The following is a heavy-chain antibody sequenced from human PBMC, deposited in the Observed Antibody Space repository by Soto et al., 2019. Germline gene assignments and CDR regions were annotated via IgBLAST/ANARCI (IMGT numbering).Heavy chain of an antibody. V-gene: IGHV4-39*01. J-gene: IGHJ5*02. CDR2: IYYSGST. Sequence: QLQLQESGPGLVKPSETLSLTCTVSGGSISSSSYYWGWIRQPPGKGLEWIGSIYYSGSTYYNPSLKSRVTISVDTSKIHFSLKLSSVTASDTAVYYCAKSAVAATYNWFDPWGQGTLFTVSS. CDR3: AKSAVAATYNWFDP. CDR1: GGSISSSSYY. D-gene: IGHD2-15*01.